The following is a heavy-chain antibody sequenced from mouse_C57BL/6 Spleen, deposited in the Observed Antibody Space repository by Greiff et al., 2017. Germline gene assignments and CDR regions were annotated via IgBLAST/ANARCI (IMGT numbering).Heavy chain of an antibody. V-gene: IGHV1-15*01. Sequence: VKVVESGAELVRPGASVTLSCKASGYTFTDYEMHWVKQTPVHGLEWIGAIDPETGGTAYNQKFKGKAILTADKSSSTAYMELRSLTSEDSAVYYCTRGHYSDYWGQGTTLTVSS. J-gene: IGHJ2*01. CDR1: GYTFTDYE. CDR2: IDPETGGT. CDR3: TRGHYSDY.